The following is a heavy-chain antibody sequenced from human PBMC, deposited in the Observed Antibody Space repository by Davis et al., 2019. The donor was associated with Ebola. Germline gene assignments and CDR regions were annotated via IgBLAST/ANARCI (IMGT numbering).Heavy chain of an antibody. Sequence: NFQGRVTITSDTSANTAYMELSSLRSEDTAVYYCARDHDSSGYYHYFDYWGQGTLVTVSS. D-gene: IGHD3-22*01. CDR3: ARDHDSSGYYHYFDY. V-gene: IGHV1-3*01. J-gene: IGHJ4*02.